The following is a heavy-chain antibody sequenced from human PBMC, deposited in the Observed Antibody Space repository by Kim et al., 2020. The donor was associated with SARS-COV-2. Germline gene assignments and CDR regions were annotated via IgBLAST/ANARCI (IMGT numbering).Heavy chain of an antibody. D-gene: IGHD3-9*01. CDR3: ARGPTFDWLFLEFDY. J-gene: IGHJ4*02. CDR2: ISYDGSNK. Sequence: GGSLRLSCAASGFTFSSYAMHWVRQAPGKGLEWVAVISYDGSNKYYADSVKGRFTISRDNSKNTLYLQMNSLRAEDTAVYYCARGPTFDWLFLEFDYWGQGTLVTVSS. CDR1: GFTFSSYA. V-gene: IGHV3-30*04.